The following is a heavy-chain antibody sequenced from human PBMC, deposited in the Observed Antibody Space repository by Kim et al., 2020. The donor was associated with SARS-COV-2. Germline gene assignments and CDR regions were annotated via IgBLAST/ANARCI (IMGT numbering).Heavy chain of an antibody. CDR2: IYYSGST. Sequence: SETLSLTCTVSGGSISSYYWSWIRQPPGKGLEWIGYIYYSGSTNYNPSLNSRVTISVDTSKNQFSLKLSSVTVADTAVYYCARRSLGYYDSSGPQAAFDIWGHGILITVSS. J-gene: IGHJ3*02. D-gene: IGHD3-22*01. CDR3: ARRSLGYYDSSGPQAAFDI. CDR1: GGSISSYY. V-gene: IGHV4-59*01.